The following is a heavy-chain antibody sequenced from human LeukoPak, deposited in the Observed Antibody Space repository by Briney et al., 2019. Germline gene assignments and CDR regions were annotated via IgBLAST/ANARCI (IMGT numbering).Heavy chain of an antibody. V-gene: IGHV1-69*04. CDR1: GGSFSSDA. CDR3: AKESEDSGSYSPDY. D-gene: IGHD3-10*01. Sequence: SVKVSCKASGGSFSSDAISWVRQAPGQGLEWMGRIIPICDLADYAQNFQGRVTITADKSTSTAYMELSSLRSEDTAVYYCAKESEDSGSYSPDYWGLGTLVTVSS. J-gene: IGHJ4*02. CDR2: IIPICDLA.